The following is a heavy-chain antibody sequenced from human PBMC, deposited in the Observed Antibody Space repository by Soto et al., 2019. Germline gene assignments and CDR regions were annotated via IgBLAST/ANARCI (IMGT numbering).Heavy chain of an antibody. CDR1: GGSISSDTFY. CDR3: ARPRTYNEYGDSFYGVDV. Sequence: QLQLQKSGPGLVKPSETLSLICSVSGGSISSDTFYWGWFRQPPGKGLEWIGSIYYNGNTYYNPSLKGRVTISMDTSKNQFSLKVSSVTVADTGVYYCARPRTYNEYGDSFYGVDVW. CDR2: IYYNGNT. V-gene: IGHV4-39*01. J-gene: IGHJ6*01. D-gene: IGHD6-6*01.